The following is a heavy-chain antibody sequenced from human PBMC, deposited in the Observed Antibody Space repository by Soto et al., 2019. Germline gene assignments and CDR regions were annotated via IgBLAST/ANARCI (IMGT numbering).Heavy chain of an antibody. CDR3: ARSTYYYDSPWFDP. V-gene: IGHV3-30-3*01. J-gene: IGHJ5*02. CDR2: ISYDGSNK. Sequence: GGSLRLSCAASGFTFSSYAMHWVRQAPGKGLEWVAVISYDGSNKYYADSVKGRFTISRDNSKNTLYLQMNSLRAEDTAVYYCARSTYYYDSPWFDPWGQGTLVTVSS. CDR1: GFTFSSYA. D-gene: IGHD3-22*01.